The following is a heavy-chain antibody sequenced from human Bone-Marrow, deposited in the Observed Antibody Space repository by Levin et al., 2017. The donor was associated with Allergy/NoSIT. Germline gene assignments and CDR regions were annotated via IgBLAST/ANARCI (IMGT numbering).Heavy chain of an antibody. Sequence: SETLSLTCSLSGGSISTGGFHWSWVRQRPGKGLEWIGYIYYSWNTYYNPSLQSRLSISIDTSKNQFSLRLTSVTAADTAVYYCAREDGYVFDYWGQGTLVTVSS. CDR3: AREDGYVFDY. CDR2: IYYSWNT. D-gene: IGHD5-24*01. V-gene: IGHV4-31*03. J-gene: IGHJ4*02. CDR1: GGSISTGGFH.